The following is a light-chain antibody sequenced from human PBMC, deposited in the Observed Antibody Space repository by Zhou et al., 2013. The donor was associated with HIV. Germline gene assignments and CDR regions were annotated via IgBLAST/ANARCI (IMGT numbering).Light chain of an antibody. CDR1: QSLLETNGNSY. J-gene: IGKJ5*01. CDR2: LTS. CDR3: TSYANYYYVRRGT. Sequence: DIAMTQSPLSLPVTPGEPASISCRSSQSLLETNGNSYLDWYLQKPGQSPQLLIYLTSHRASGVPDRFSGSGSGTDFTLKISRLEAEDVGVYYCTSYANYYYVRRGTLGVGT. V-gene: IGKV2-28*01.